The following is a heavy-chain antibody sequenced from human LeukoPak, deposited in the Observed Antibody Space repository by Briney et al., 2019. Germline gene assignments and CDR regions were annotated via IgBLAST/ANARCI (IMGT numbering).Heavy chain of an antibody. Sequence: GGSPRLSCTASGFNSGDYGLSWVRQAPGKGLEWIGFIRRRANDGTTEYAASVKGRFTISRDDSKSIAYLQMNGLQTEDTGLYYCTRADGDYDHRFFDYWGQGTLVTVSS. J-gene: IGHJ4*02. CDR1: GFNSGDYG. V-gene: IGHV3-49*04. CDR2: IRRRANDGTT. CDR3: TRADGDYDHRFFDY. D-gene: IGHD4-17*01.